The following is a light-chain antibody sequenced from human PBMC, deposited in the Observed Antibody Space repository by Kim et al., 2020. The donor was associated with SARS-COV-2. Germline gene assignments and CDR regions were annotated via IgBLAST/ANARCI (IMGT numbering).Light chain of an antibody. CDR1: QSISSW. CDR3: QQYIIYPYA. J-gene: IGKJ2*01. CDR2: KAS. V-gene: IGKV1-5*03. Sequence: SASGGDRVTISFRASQSISSWLAWYQQKPGKAPKHLIYKASSLESGVPSRFSGSGSGTEFTLTISSLQPDDFASYCCQQYIIYPYAFGQGTKLEI.